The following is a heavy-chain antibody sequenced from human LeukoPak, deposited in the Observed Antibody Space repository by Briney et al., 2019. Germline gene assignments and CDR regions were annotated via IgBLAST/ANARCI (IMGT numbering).Heavy chain of an antibody. J-gene: IGHJ6*02. CDR1: GFTFSDYY. Sequence: PGGSLRLSCAASGFTFSDYYMSWIRQAPGKGLEWVSYISSSGSTIYYADSVKGRFTISRDNAKNSLYLQMNSLRAEDTAVYYCASQYSSSYLEGYYGMDVWGQGTTVTVSS. V-gene: IGHV3-11*01. CDR3: ASQYSSSYLEGYYGMDV. CDR2: ISSSGSTI. D-gene: IGHD6-6*01.